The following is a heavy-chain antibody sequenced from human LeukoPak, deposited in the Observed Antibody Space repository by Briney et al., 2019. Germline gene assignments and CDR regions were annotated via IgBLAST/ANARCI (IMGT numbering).Heavy chain of an antibody. J-gene: IGHJ4*02. Sequence: GESLRLSCEVSGITLSNYGMSWVRQAPGKGLEWVAGISGSAGGTNYADSVKGRFTISRDNPKNTLYLQMNSLRAEDTAVYFCAKRGVVIRVILVGFHKEAYYFDSWGQGALVTVSS. D-gene: IGHD3-22*01. V-gene: IGHV3-23*01. CDR2: ISGSAGGT. CDR1: GITLSNYG. CDR3: AKRGVVIRVILVGFHKEAYYFDS.